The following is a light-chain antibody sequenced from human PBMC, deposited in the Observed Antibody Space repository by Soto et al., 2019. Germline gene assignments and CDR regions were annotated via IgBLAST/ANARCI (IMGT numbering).Light chain of an antibody. CDR3: QTWGTGIQV. V-gene: IGLV4-69*01. Sequence: QPVLTQSPSASASLGASVKLTCTLSSGHNSYAIAWHQQQPEKGPRYLMKLNSDGSHSKGDGIPDRFSGSSSGAVRYLTISSRQSEDEADYYCQTWGTGIQVFGGGTKLTVL. J-gene: IGLJ3*02. CDR1: SGHNSYA. CDR2: LNSDGSH.